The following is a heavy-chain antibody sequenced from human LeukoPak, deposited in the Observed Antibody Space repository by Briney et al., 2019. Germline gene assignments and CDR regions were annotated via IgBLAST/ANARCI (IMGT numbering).Heavy chain of an antibody. Sequence: TLSLTCTVSGGSISGGDYYWSWIRQPPGKALEWLARIDWDDDKYYNTSLKTRVTISKDTSKKQVVLTMTNMDPVDTATYYCARIRGQVGAGFGNYFDYWGQGTLVTVSS. CDR1: GGSISGGDYY. CDR2: IDWDDDK. V-gene: IGHV2-70*11. D-gene: IGHD1-26*01. J-gene: IGHJ4*02. CDR3: ARIRGQVGAGFGNYFDY.